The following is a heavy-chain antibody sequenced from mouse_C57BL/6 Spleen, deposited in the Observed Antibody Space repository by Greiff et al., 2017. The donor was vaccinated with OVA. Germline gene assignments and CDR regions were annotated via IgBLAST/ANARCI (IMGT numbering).Heavy chain of an antibody. CDR2: IYPGDGDT. D-gene: IGHD2-4*01. Sequence: LVESGAELVKPGASVKISCKASGYAFSSYWMNWVKQRPGKGLEWIGQIYPGDGDTNYNGKFKGKDTLTADKSSSTAYMQLSSLTAEDSAVYFCARSGDYAWFAYWGQGTLVTVSA. CDR3: ARSGDYAWFAY. CDR1: GYAFSSYW. V-gene: IGHV1-80*01. J-gene: IGHJ3*01.